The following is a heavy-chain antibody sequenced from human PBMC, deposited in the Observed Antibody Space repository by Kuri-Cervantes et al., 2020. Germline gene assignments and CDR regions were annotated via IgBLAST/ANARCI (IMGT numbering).Heavy chain of an antibody. CDR3: ARGAYGDY. J-gene: IGHJ4*02. Sequence: GSLRLSCAVYGESFSDYYWSWIRQPPGKGPEWIGEINHSGSTNYSPSLKSRVTISVDTSKNQFSLKLSSVTAADTAAYYCARGAYGDYWGQGTLVTVSS. D-gene: IGHD4-17*01. CDR2: INHSGST. CDR1: GESFSDYY. V-gene: IGHV4-34*01.